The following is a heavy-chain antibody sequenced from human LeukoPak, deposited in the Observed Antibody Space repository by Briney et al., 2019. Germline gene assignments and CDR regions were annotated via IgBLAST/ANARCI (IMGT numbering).Heavy chain of an antibody. D-gene: IGHD3-10*01. CDR3: ARLSTGGYYYSSGFDY. CDR1: GGTFSNYG. J-gene: IGHJ4*02. Sequence: ASVKVSCKASGGTFSNYGISWVRQAPGQGLEWMGGIIPSFGTANYAQKFQGRVTITADESTSTAYMELSSLRSEDTAVYYCARLSTGGYYYSSGFDYWGQGTLVTVSS. CDR2: IIPSFGTA. V-gene: IGHV1-69*13.